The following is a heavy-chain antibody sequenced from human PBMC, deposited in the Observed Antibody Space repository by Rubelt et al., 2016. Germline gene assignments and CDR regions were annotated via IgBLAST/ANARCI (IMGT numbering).Heavy chain of an antibody. CDR2: IYYSGST. Sequence: QVQLQESGPGLVKPSETLSLTCTVSGGSISSYYWSWIRQPPGKGLEWIGYIYYSGSTNYNPSLKSRVTISLDTPKNQFPLRLSSVTAAETALYYGARDRPPWYSSSLIGHYFDYWGQGTLVTVSS. D-gene: IGHD6-6*01. V-gene: IGHV4-59*01. CDR1: GGSISSYY. J-gene: IGHJ4*02. CDR3: ARDRPPWYSSSLIGHYFDY.